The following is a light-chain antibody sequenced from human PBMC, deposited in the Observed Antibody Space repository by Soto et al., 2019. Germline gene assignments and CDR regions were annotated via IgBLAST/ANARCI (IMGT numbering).Light chain of an antibody. CDR3: HQYYSIPFT. V-gene: IGKV4-1*01. J-gene: IGKJ3*01. CDR1: QSVLYSSNNKDY. CDR2: WAS. Sequence: IVMTQSPDSLAVSLGERATINCKSSQSVLYSSNNKDYLAWYQQKPGQPPKLLIYWASTRESGVPDRFSGSGSGTDFTLTISGLQAEDVAVYYCHQYYSIPFTLGPGTKVDIK.